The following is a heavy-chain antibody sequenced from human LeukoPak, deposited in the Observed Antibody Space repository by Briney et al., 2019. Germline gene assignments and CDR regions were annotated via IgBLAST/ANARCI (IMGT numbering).Heavy chain of an antibody. CDR2: IIPILGIA. CDR3: ARGYYDSSGYYPWGSDFFDY. J-gene: IGHJ4*02. CDR1: GGTFSSYA. Sequence: SVKVSCKASGGTFSSYALSWVRQAPGQGLEWMGRIIPILGIANYAQKFQGRVTITADKSTSTAYMELSSLRSEDTAVYYCARGYYDSSGYYPWGSDFFDYWGQGTLVTVSS. V-gene: IGHV1-69*04. D-gene: IGHD3-22*01.